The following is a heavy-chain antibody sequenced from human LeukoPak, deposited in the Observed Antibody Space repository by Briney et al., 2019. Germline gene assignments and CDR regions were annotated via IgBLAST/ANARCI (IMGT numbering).Heavy chain of an antibody. CDR3: ARESGYGIVLSYFDY. CDR1: GGSISSSSYY. CDR2: IYYSGST. Sequence: SETLSLTCTVSGGSISSSSYYWGWIRQPPGKGLEWIGSIYYSGSTYYNPSLKSRVTISVDTSKNQFSLKLSSVTAADTAVYYCARESGYGIVLSYFDYWGQGTLVTVSS. V-gene: IGHV4-39*07. J-gene: IGHJ4*02. D-gene: IGHD5-12*01.